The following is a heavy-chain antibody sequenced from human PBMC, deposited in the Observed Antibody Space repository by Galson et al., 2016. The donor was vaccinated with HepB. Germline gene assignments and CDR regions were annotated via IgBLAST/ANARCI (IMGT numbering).Heavy chain of an antibody. CDR1: GFTFSTYG. CDR2: ISYDGKSE. D-gene: IGHD4-11*01. V-gene: IGHV3-30*18. CDR3: AKVSDDYSDYRRSYYYYYMGV. J-gene: IGHJ6*03. Sequence: SLRLSCAASGFTFSTYGMHWVRQAPGKGLEWVALISYDGKSESYADSVKGRFTISRDNSKSTLYLQMNGLRAEDTAVYYCAKVSDDYSDYRRSYYYYYMGVWGKGTAVTVSS.